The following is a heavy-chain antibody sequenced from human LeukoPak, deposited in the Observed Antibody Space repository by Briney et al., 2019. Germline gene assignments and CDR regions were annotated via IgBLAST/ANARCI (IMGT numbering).Heavy chain of an antibody. CDR3: ARDQQRENWFDP. V-gene: IGHV1-18*01. CDR2: ISGYNGNK. Sequence: ASVKVSCKASGYTFTSYGISWVRQAPGQGLEWMGWISGYNGNKNYAQKFQGRVTMTRDTSISTAYMELSRLRSDDTAVYYCARDQQRENWFDPWGQGTLVTVSS. J-gene: IGHJ5*02. D-gene: IGHD6-13*01. CDR1: GYTFTSYG.